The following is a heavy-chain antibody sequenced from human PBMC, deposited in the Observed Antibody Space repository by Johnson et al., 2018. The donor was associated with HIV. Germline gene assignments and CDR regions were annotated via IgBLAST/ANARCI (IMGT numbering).Heavy chain of an antibody. CDR1: GFTFSSYW. CDR2: ISSSGRTI. D-gene: IGHD3-9*01. V-gene: IGHV3-48*04. CDR3: VREEGNDILTRGDAFDI. Sequence: VQLVESGGGLVQPGGSLRLSCAASGFTFSSYWMSWVRQAPGKGLEWVSIISSSGRTIYYVDSVKGRFTISRDNAKNSLYLQMNSLRAEDTAVYYCVREEGNDILTRGDAFDIWGQGTLVTVSS. J-gene: IGHJ3*02.